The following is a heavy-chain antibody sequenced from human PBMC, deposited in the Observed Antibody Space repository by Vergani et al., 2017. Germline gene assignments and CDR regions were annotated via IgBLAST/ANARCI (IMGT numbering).Heavy chain of an antibody. J-gene: IGHJ4*02. Sequence: EVQLVESGGGLVQPGVSLRLSCAASGFTFSSYEMNWVRQAPGKGLEWVSYISSSCSTIYYADSVKGRFTIARDNAKNSLYLQMNSLRAEDTAVYYCARDLRASSGWYGGGDYWGQGTLVTVSS. CDR3: ARDLRASSGWYGGGDY. CDR2: ISSSCSTI. V-gene: IGHV3-48*03. CDR1: GFTFSSYE. D-gene: IGHD6-19*01.